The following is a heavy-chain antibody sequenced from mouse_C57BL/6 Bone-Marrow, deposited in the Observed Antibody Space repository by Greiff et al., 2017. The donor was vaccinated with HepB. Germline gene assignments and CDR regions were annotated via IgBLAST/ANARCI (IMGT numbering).Heavy chain of an antibody. D-gene: IGHD1-1*01. V-gene: IGHV1-20*01. CDR1: GYSFTGYF. Sequence: EVKLVESGPELVKPGDSVKISCKASGYSFTGYFMNWVMQSHGKSLEWIGRINPYNGDTFYNQKFKGKATLTVDKSSSTAPMELRSLTSEDSAVYYCARDGGGYWGQGTTLTVSS. CDR2: INPYNGDT. CDR3: ARDGGGY. J-gene: IGHJ2*01.